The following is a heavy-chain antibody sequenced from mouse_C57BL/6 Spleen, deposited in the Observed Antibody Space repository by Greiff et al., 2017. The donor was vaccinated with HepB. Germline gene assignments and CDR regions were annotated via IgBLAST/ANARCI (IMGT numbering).Heavy chain of an antibody. D-gene: IGHD2-1*01. Sequence: EVQVVESEGGLVQPGSSMKLSCTASGFTFSDYYMAWVRQVPEKGLEWVANINYDGSSTYYLDSLKSRFIISRDNAKNILYLQMSSLKSEDTATYYCARIYYGKYYAMDYWGQGTSVTVSS. CDR3: ARIYYGKYYAMDY. CDR2: INYDGSST. V-gene: IGHV5-16*01. J-gene: IGHJ4*01. CDR1: GFTFSDYY.